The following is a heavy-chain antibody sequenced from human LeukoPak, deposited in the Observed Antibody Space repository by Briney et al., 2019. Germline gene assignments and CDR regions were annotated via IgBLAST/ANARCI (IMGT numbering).Heavy chain of an antibody. V-gene: IGHV4-31*03. CDR2: IYYSGST. CDR3: ARGTAIYFDY. D-gene: IGHD2-21*02. CDR1: GGSISSSRYY. J-gene: IGHJ4*02. Sequence: SETLSLNCTVSGGSISSSRYYWSWIRQHPGKGLEWNGYIYYSGSTYYNPSLKSRVTISVDTSKNQFSLKISSVTAADTAVYYCARGTAIYFDYWGQGTLVTVSS.